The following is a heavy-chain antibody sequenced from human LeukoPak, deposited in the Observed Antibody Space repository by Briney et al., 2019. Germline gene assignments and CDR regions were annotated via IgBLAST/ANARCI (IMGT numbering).Heavy chain of an antibody. D-gene: IGHD3-16*01. V-gene: IGHV4-59*01. CDR3: ARRREYYDRRGYYAFDI. CDR1: GRSISSDY. J-gene: IGHJ3*02. CDR2: IYYSGST. Sequence: SETLSLTCNVSGRSISSDYWTWIRQPPGKGLEWIGNIYYSGSTNYNPSLKSRVTISVDTSKNQFSLELNSVTAADTGVYYCARRREYYDRRGYYAFDIWGHGTMVTVSS.